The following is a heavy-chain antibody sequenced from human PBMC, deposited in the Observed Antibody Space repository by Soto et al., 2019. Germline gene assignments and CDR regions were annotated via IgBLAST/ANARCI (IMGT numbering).Heavy chain of an antibody. CDR2: ISGGGGST. V-gene: IGHV3-23*01. Sequence: EVQLLESGGGLVQPGGSLRLSCAASGFTFSSYAMTWVRQAPGKGLEWVSGISGGGGSTYYADSVKGRFTISRDNSKNTLFLQINSLRAEDTSVYYCAKDRNTLDYHSGMDVWGQVTTVTVSS. CDR3: AKDRNTLDYHSGMDV. CDR1: GFTFSSYA. J-gene: IGHJ6*02.